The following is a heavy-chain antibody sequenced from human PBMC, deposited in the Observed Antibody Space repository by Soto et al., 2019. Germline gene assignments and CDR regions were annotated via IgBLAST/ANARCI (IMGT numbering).Heavy chain of an antibody. CDR3: ARGSSTASWFLKY. Sequence: QVQLQQWGAGLLTPSETLSLTCAVSGGSFSGYFWSWIRQPPEKGLEWIGEITPSGGTNYNPSLKSRVTISVDTSKNHFSLKVTSVTAADTGVYYCARGSSTASWFLKYWGQGSPVIVSS. J-gene: IGHJ1*01. D-gene: IGHD6-13*01. CDR1: GGSFSGYF. CDR2: ITPSGGT. V-gene: IGHV4-34*01.